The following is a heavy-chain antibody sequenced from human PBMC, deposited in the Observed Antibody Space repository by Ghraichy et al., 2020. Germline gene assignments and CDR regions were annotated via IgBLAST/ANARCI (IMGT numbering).Heavy chain of an antibody. J-gene: IGHJ4*02. CDR3: ARSLSGLDSGDS. CDR2: MSYIGST. CDR1: GSSVGSHY. Sequence: SETLSLTCTVSGSSVGSHYWSWIRQPLGKGLEWIGDMSYIGSTNYNPSLKSRLTISLDTSKNQFSLRLTSVTAADTAVYYCARSLSGLDSGDSWGQGILVTVSS. D-gene: IGHD5-12*01. V-gene: IGHV4-59*02.